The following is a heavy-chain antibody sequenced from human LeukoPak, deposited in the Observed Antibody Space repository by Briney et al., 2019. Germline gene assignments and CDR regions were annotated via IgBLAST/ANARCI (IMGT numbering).Heavy chain of an antibody. Sequence: SETLSRTCAVYGGSFSGYYWGWLRQPPGKGLEWIGEINHSGSTNYNPSLKSRVTISVDTSKNQFSLKLSSVTAADTAVYYCARGHSGSNWFDPWGQGTLVTVSS. D-gene: IGHD1-26*01. CDR3: ARGHSGSNWFDP. J-gene: IGHJ5*02. V-gene: IGHV4-34*01. CDR1: GGSFSGYY. CDR2: INHSGST.